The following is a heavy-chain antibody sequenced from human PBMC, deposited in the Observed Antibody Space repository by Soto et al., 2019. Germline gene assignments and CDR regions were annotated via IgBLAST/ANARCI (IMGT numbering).Heavy chain of an antibody. V-gene: IGHV4-59*01. CDR2: IFYSGST. CDR1: GGSISSYY. J-gene: IGHJ6*02. CDR3: ARGDTAYYYYYGMDV. D-gene: IGHD5-18*01. Sequence: QVQLQESGPGLVKPSETLSLTCTVSGGSISSYYWSWIRRPPGKGLEWIGYIFYSGSTSYNPALKSRVTISVDTSKNQFSLKLSSVTAADTAVYYCARGDTAYYYYYGMDVWGQGTTVTVSS.